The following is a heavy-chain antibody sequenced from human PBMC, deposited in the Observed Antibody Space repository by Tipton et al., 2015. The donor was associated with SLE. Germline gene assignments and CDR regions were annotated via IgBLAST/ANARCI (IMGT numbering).Heavy chain of an antibody. Sequence: SLRLSCVASGFNFGVYWMHWVRQAPGKGLVWVSRIKNDGTMTDYADSVRGRFTVSRDNAKNTLYLQMNSLRAEDTAAYFCARTDYVDYWGQGTQVTVSS. CDR2: IKNDGTMT. V-gene: IGHV3-74*01. CDR1: GFNFGVYW. J-gene: IGHJ4*02. CDR3: ARTDYVDY.